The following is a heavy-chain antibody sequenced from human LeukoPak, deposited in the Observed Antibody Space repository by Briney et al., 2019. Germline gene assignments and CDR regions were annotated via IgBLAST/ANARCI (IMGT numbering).Heavy chain of an antibody. V-gene: IGHV3-30-3*01. Sequence: PGGSLRLSCAASGFTFSNYAMHWVRQAPGKGLEWVAVISYDGSNKYYADSVKGRFTISRDNPKNTLYLQMNSLRAEDTAVYYCARADIVGAPVDYWGQGTLVTVSS. J-gene: IGHJ4*02. D-gene: IGHD1-26*01. CDR1: GFTFSNYA. CDR2: ISYDGSNK. CDR3: ARADIVGAPVDY.